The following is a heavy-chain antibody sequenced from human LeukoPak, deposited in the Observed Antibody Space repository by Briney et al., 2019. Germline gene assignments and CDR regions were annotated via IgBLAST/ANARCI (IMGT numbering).Heavy chain of an antibody. V-gene: IGHV3-23*01. CDR1: EFTFSNYA. D-gene: IGHD1-26*01. CDR2: ISGSGDRT. J-gene: IGHJ4*02. CDR3: ARGPGGSYSFDY. Sequence: GGPLRLSCAASEFTFSNYALSGVRKTPGKGLDWVQVISGSGDRTNYADSVQGRFTISRDNAKNTVYLQMNSLRAEDSAVYYCARGPGGSYSFDYWGQGTLVTVSS.